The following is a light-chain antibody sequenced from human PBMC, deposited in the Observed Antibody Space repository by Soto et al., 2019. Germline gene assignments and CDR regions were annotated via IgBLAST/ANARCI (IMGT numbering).Light chain of an antibody. V-gene: IGKV1-5*01. CDR2: DPS. J-gene: IGKJ1*01. CDR3: QQYNSYPRT. Sequence: DIQMTQSPSTLSASVGDRTTIPCRDSQSISSWLAWYQQKPVKGPKLLIYDPSSLESGVPSRFSGSGSGTEFTLTISSLQPDDFATYYCQQYNSYPRTFGQGTKVEIK. CDR1: QSISSW.